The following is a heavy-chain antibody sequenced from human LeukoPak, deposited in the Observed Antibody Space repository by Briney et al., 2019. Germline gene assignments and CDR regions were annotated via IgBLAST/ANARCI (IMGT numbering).Heavy chain of an antibody. D-gene: IGHD5-12*01. Sequence: GGSLRLSCAASGFTFSSYAMSWVRQAPGKGLEWVSAISGSGGSTYYADSVKGRFTISRDNSKNTPYLQMNSLRAEDTAVYYCAKGPVDIRRGWFDPWGQGTLVTVSS. CDR3: AKGPVDIRRGWFDP. CDR1: GFTFSSYA. J-gene: IGHJ5*02. V-gene: IGHV3-23*01. CDR2: ISGSGGST.